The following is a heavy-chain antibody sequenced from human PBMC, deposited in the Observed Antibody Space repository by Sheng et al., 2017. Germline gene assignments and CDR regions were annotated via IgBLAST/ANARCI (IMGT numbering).Heavy chain of an antibody. Sequence: EVQLVESGGGLVKPGGSLRLSCAASGFTFSSYSMNWVRQAPGKGLEWVSSISSSSSYIYYADSVKGRFTISRDNAKNSLYLQMNSLRAEDTAVYYCAREWESTSPNYYYYYGMDVWGQGTTVTVSS. J-gene: IGHJ6*02. D-gene: IGHD2-2*01. V-gene: IGHV3-21*01. CDR2: ISSSSSYI. CDR1: GFTFSSYS. CDR3: AREWESTSPNYYYYYGMDV.